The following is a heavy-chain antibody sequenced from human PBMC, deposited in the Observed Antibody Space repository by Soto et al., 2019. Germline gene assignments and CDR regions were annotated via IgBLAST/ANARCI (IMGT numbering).Heavy chain of an antibody. CDR3: ARRYGSCFDY. D-gene: IGHD5-18*01. CDR2: IYHSGST. Sequence: SETLSLTCAVSGGSISSSNWWSWVRQPPGKGLEWIGEIYHSGSTNYNPSLKSRVTISVDTSKNQFSLKLSSVTTADTAVYYCARRYGSCFDYWGQGTLVTVSS. V-gene: IGHV4-4*02. CDR1: GGSISSSNW. J-gene: IGHJ4*02.